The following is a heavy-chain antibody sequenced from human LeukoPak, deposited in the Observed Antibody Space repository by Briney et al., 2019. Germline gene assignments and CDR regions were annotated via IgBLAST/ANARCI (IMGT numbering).Heavy chain of an antibody. CDR3: AKDRGSRNDILTGRPRASMDFDY. CDR2: ISFDGNAK. J-gene: IGHJ4*02. Sequence: GGSLRLSCAASGFIVTGNYMNWVRQAPGKGLEWVAVISFDGNAKYYTDSVKDRFTFSRDNSKNTLYLQMNSLRGEDTGVYYCAKDRGSRNDILTGRPRASMDFDYWGQGTLVTVSS. CDR1: GFIVTGNY. V-gene: IGHV3-30*18. D-gene: IGHD3-9*01.